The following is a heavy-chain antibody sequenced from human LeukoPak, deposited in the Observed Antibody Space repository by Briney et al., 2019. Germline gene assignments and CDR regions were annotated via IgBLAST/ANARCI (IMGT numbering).Heavy chain of an antibody. D-gene: IGHD6-19*01. V-gene: IGHV1-18*01. CDR3: ARDRAEQWLVPSTDY. CDR1: GYTFTSYG. CDR2: ISAYNGNT. J-gene: IGHJ4*02. Sequence: ASVKVSCKASGYTFTSYGISWVRQAPGQGPEWMGWISAYNGNTNYAQKLQGRVTMTTDTSTSTAYMELRSLRSDDTAVYYCARDRAEQWLVPSTDYWGQGTLVTVSS.